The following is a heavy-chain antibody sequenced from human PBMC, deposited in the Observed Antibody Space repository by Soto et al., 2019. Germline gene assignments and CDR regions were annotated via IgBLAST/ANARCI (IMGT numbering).Heavy chain of an antibody. CDR3: AKLEMAALNY. V-gene: IGHV3-53*01. D-gene: IGHD6-19*01. J-gene: IGHJ4*02. Sequence: EVQLVESGGGLIQPGGSLRLSCAASGFTVSNNYMSWVRQAPGKGLECVSGIYSGGTTYYTDSVKGRFIISRDKSKNTLYLQMNTLRADDTAGYYCAKLEMAALNYWGQGTLVTVSS. CDR1: GFTVSNNY. CDR2: IYSGGTT.